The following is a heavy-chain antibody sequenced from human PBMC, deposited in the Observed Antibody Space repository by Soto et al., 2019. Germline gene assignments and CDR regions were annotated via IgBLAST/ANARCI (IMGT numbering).Heavy chain of an antibody. D-gene: IGHD2-8*01. CDR1: GFTCGDYA. CDR2: IRSKACGGTT. Sequence: PGGSLRLSCTASGFTCGDYAMSWFRQAPGKGLEWVGFIRSKACGGTTEYAASVKGRFTISRDDSKSIAYLQMNSLKTEDTAVYYCTRVRSMVYARDYYYYGMDVWGQGTTVTVSS. CDR3: TRVRSMVYARDYYYYGMDV. V-gene: IGHV3-49*03. J-gene: IGHJ6*02.